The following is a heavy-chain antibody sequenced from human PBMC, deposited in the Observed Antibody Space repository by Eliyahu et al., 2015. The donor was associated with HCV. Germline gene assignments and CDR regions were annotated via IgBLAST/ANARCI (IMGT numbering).Heavy chain of an antibody. J-gene: IGHJ6*02. D-gene: IGHD3-22*01. Sequence: QVQLQQSGPGLVXPSQTLSLTCAISGXXVSXNXXAWNWIRQSPSRGLEWLGRTYXRSKWYNDYAVSVKSRITINPDTSKNQFSLQLNSVTPEDTAVYYCARDWSDYYYDSSXSPMVDGMDVWGQGTTVTVSS. CDR3: ARDWSDYYYDSSXSPMVDGMDV. CDR1: GXXVSXNXXA. CDR2: TYXRSKWYN. V-gene: IGHV6-1*01.